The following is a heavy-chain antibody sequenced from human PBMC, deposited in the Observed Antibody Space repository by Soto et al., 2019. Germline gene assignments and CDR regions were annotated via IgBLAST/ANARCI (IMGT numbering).Heavy chain of an antibody. J-gene: IGHJ2*01. CDR1: GYTFTSYA. CDR2: INAGNGNT. CDR3: ARVPGYSIGDL. V-gene: IGHV1-3*01. D-gene: IGHD2-21*01. Sequence: QVQLVQSGAGVKKPGASGKVSCKASGYTFTSYAMHWVRQAPGQRLEWMGWINAGNGNTKYSQKFQGRVTITRDTSASTAYMELGSLRSEDTAVYYCARVPGYSIGDLWGRGTLVTVSS.